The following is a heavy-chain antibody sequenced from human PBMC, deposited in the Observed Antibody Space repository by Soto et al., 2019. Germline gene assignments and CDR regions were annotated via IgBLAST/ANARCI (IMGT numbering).Heavy chain of an antibody. V-gene: IGHV3-7*04. D-gene: IGHD3-22*01. J-gene: IGHJ4*02. CDR2: IEQDGSEK. Sequence: LRLSCASSGFTFTSYWMSWVRQAPGKGLEWLANIEQDGSEKYYVDSAKGRFTISRDNAKNSLYLQMNSLRGEDTAVYYCARDYYDSSGYYPRFDYWGPGTLVTSPQ. CDR3: ARDYYDSSGYYPRFDY. CDR1: GFTFTSYW.